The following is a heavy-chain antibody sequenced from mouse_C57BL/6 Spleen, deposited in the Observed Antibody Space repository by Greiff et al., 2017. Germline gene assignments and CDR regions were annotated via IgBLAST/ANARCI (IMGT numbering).Heavy chain of an antibody. CDR2: IHPNSGST. CDR1: GYTFTSYW. V-gene: IGHV1-64*01. D-gene: IGHD2-2*01. J-gene: IGHJ1*03. Sequence: QVQLKQPGAELVKPGASVKLSCTASGYTFTSYWMHWVKQRPGQGLEWIGMIHPNSGSTKYNEKFKSKATLTVDKSSSTAYMQLSSLTSEDSAVYYSARRGDGYDEGRGPYWYFDVWGTGTTVTVSS. CDR3: ARRGDGYDEGRGPYWYFDV.